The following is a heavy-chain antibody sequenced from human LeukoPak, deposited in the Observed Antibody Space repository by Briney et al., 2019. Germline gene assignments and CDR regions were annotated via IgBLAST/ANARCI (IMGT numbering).Heavy chain of an antibody. J-gene: IGHJ5*02. CDR2: ISPTGSTT. CDR1: GFSFSGHW. Sequence: GGSLRLSCTASGFSFSGHWMHWARQLPGKGLVWVSRISPTGSTTSYADSVKGRFTVSRDNAKNTLYLQMNSLRAEDTAVYYCAQKRTPGGWFDPWGQGTLVTVSS. D-gene: IGHD3-16*01. V-gene: IGHV3-74*01. CDR3: AQKRTPGGWFDP.